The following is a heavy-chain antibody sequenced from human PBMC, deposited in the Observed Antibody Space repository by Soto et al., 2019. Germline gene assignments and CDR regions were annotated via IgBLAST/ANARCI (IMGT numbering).Heavy chain of an antibody. CDR2: ISGSGGST. V-gene: IGHV3-23*01. Sequence: GSLRLSCAASGFTFSSYAMSWVRQAPGKGLEWVSAISGSGGSTYYADSVKGRFTISRDNSKNTLYLQMNSLRAEDTAVYYCAKDITVGPSLDGMDVWGQGSTVTVSS. CDR1: GFTFSSYA. D-gene: IGHD4-4*01. J-gene: IGHJ6*02. CDR3: AKDITVGPSLDGMDV.